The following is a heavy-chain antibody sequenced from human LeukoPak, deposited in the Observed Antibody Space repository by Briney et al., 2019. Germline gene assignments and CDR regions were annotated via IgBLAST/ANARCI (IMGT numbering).Heavy chain of an antibody. D-gene: IGHD3-10*02. V-gene: IGHV3-48*01. CDR3: AELGITMIGGV. Sequence: GGSLRLSCATSGFTFSSYSMNWIRQAPGKGLEWVSYISSSGRPIYYADSVKGRFIISRDNAKNSLYLQMNSLRAEDTAVYYCAELGITMIGGVWGKGTTVTISS. CDR1: GFTFSSYS. J-gene: IGHJ6*04. CDR2: ISSSGRPI.